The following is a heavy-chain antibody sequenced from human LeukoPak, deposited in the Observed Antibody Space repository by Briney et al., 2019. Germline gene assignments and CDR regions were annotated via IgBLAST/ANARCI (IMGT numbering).Heavy chain of an antibody. V-gene: IGHV1-8*01. CDR1: GYTFTNYD. CDR2: MNPKSGNT. D-gene: IGHD7-27*01. CDR3: ARVWGSIDY. J-gene: IGHJ4*02. Sequence: ASVKVSCKTSGYTFTNYDINWVRQTTGQGLEWMGWMNPKSGNTGSAQRFQGRVTLTRDTSISTAYMELSSLRSEDTAVYYCARVWGSIDYWGQGTLVTVSS.